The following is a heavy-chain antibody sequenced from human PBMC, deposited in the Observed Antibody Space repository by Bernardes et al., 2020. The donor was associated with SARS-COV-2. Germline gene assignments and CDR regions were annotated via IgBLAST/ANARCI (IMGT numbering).Heavy chain of an antibody. CDR3: ATVPAIFGSMSPGY. V-gene: IGHV1-24*01. J-gene: IGHJ4*02. Sequence: ASVKVSCKVSGYTITELSMHWVRQAPGKGLEWMGGFDPEDGETIYAQKFQGRVTMTEDTSTDTAYMELSSLRSEDTAVYYCATVPAIFGSMSPGYWGQGTLVTVSS. CDR2: FDPEDGET. D-gene: IGHD3-3*01. CDR1: GYTITELS.